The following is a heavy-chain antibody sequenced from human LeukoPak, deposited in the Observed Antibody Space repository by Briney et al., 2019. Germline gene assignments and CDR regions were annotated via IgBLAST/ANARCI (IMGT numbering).Heavy chain of an antibody. Sequence: PGRSLRLSCAASGFTFNTYAMDWVRQAPGKGLEWVAVISYDGSNKYYADSVKGRFTISRDNSKNTLYLQMNSLRAAGTAVYYCAREFGVTKWFDPWGQGTLVTVSS. CDR3: AREFGVTKWFDP. J-gene: IGHJ5*02. CDR1: GFTFNTYA. CDR2: ISYDGSNK. D-gene: IGHD4-17*01. V-gene: IGHV3-30-3*01.